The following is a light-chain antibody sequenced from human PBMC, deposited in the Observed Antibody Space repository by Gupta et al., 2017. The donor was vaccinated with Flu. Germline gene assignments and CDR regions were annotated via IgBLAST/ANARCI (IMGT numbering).Light chain of an antibody. CDR1: LSVSTNF. Sequence: IVLTQSPGTLSLSPGERATLSCRASLSVSTNFLAWYQQQPGQAPRLLIYGASNRATGIPDRFSGSGSGTDFTLTISRLEPEDSAVYYFQQYGSSPWTFGQGTKVEIK. J-gene: IGKJ1*01. CDR2: GAS. CDR3: QQYGSSPWT. V-gene: IGKV3-20*01.